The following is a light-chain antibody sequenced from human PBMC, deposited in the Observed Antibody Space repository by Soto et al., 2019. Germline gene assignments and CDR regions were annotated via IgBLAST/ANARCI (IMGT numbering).Light chain of an antibody. J-gene: IGKJ1*01. CDR2: AAS. CDR1: QSISSY. CDR3: QQSYNTPRT. V-gene: IGKV1-39*01. Sequence: DIQMTQSPSSLSASVGDRVTITCRASQSISSYLNWYQHKAGTAPRLLIYAASSLQSGVPSRFSGSGYGTDFTLTISSLQPEDFATYYCQQSYNTPRTFGQGTKVEIK.